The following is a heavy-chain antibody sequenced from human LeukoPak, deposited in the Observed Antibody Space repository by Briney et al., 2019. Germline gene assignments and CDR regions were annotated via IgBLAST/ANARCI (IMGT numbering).Heavy chain of an antibody. Sequence: SETLSLTCTVSGGSISSYYWSWIRQPPGKGLRWIGYIYYSGSTNYNPSLKSRVTISVDTSKNQFSLKLSSVTAADTAVYYCARERLTMVRGVIGYYYYGMDVWGQGTTVTVSS. V-gene: IGHV4-59*01. CDR2: IYYSGST. D-gene: IGHD3-10*01. CDR3: ARERLTMVRGVIGYYYYGMDV. J-gene: IGHJ6*02. CDR1: GGSISSYY.